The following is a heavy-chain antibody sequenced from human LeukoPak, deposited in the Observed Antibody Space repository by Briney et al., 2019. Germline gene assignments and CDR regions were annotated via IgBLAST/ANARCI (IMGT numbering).Heavy chain of an antibody. V-gene: IGHV3-74*01. D-gene: IGHD1-26*01. J-gene: IGHJ4*02. CDR3: VSGLVGTTNF. CDR1: GFTFSSYW. CDR2: ISGDGSST. Sequence: AGGSLRLSCAASGFTFSSYWMYWVRQAPGKGLVWVSRISGDGSSTNYADSVKGRFTISRDNAESTLYLQMNSLRAEDTAVYYCVSGLVGTTNFWGQGTLVTVSS.